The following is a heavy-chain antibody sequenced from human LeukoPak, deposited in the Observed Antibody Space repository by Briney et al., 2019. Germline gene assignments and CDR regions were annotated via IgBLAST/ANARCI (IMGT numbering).Heavy chain of an antibody. V-gene: IGHV1-46*03. J-gene: IGHJ4*02. CDR2: INPSGGST. CDR1: GYTFTSYG. CDR3: ARATTAAAPPRSY. Sequence: GASVKVSCKASGYTFTSYGISWVRQAPGQGLEWMGIINPSGGSTSYAQKFQGRVTMTRDTSTSTVYMELSSLRSEDTAVYYCARATTAAAPPRSYWGQGTLVTVSS. D-gene: IGHD1-14*01.